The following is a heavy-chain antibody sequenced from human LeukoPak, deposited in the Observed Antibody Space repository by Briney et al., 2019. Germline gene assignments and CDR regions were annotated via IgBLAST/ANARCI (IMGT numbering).Heavy chain of an antibody. CDR3: ARPLTGLGYGMDV. CDR2: IYYSEST. D-gene: IGHD1-20*01. Sequence: SETLSLTRTVSGGSISSGGYYWSWVRQHPGKGLEWIGYIYYSESTYYNPSLKSRVTISVDTSKNQFSLKLSSVTAADTAVYYCARPLTGLGYGMDVWGQGTTVTVSS. J-gene: IGHJ6*02. V-gene: IGHV4-31*03. CDR1: GGSISSGGYY.